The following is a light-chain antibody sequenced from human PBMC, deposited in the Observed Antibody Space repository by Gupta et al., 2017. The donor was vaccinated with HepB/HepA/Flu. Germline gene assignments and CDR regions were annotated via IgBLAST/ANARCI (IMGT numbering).Light chain of an antibody. CDR1: QSVSSY. Sequence: EIVFPKSPATLSLSPGERATLSCRASQSVSSYLAWYQQKPGQAPRLLIYDASNRATGIPARFSGSGSGTDFTLTISSLEPEDFAVYYCQQRSNWPPWTFGQGTKVEIK. V-gene: IGKV3-11*01. J-gene: IGKJ1*01. CDR3: QQRSNWPPWT. CDR2: DAS.